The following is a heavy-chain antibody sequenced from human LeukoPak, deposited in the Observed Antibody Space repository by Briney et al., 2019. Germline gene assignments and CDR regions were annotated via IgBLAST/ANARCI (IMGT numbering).Heavy chain of an antibody. Sequence: ASVKVSCKASGYIFTSYDINWVRQATGQGLEWMGWMNSNSGNTGYAQKFQGRVTMTRNTSISTAYMELSSLRSEDTAEYYCARGFKGPRRSYYYYYMDVWGKGTTVNVSS. CDR3: ARGFKGPRRSYYYYYMDV. CDR2: MNSNSGNT. J-gene: IGHJ6*03. V-gene: IGHV1-8*01. CDR1: GYIFTSYD.